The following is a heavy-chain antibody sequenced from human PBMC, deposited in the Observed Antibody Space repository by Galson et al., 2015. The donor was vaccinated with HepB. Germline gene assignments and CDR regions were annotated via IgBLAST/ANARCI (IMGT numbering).Heavy chain of an antibody. Sequence: SETLSLTCAVYGGSFSGYYWSWIRQPPGKGLEWIGEINHSGSTNYNPSLKSRVTISVDTSKNQFSLKLSSVTAADTAVYYCARGKFKMVRGVIGYWGQGTLVTVSS. D-gene: IGHD3-10*01. CDR3: ARGKFKMVRGVIGY. V-gene: IGHV4-34*01. CDR2: INHSGST. CDR1: GGSFSGYY. J-gene: IGHJ4*02.